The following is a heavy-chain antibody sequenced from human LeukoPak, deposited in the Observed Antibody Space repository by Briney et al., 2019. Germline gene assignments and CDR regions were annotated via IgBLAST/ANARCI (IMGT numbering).Heavy chain of an antibody. J-gene: IGHJ4*02. CDR3: AETLWFGESEWSYFDY. D-gene: IGHD3-10*01. V-gene: IGHV3-30*18. Sequence: GGSLRLSCAASGFTFSSYGMHWVRQAPGKGLEWVAVISYDGSNKYYADSVKGRFTISRDNSKNTLYLQMNSLRAEDTAVYYCAETLWFGESEWSYFDYWGQGTLVTVSS. CDR1: GFTFSSYG. CDR2: ISYDGSNK.